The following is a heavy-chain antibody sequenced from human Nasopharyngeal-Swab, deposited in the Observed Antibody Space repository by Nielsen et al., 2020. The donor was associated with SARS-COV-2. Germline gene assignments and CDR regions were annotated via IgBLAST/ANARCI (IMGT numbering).Heavy chain of an antibody. Sequence: GESLKISCGASGFTFSSYSMNWVRQAPGKGLEGVSSISSSSSYIYYADSVKGRFTISRDNAKNSLYLQMNSLRAEDTAVYYCARLPCGGDCYFDAFDIWGQGTMVTVSS. D-gene: IGHD2-21*02. J-gene: IGHJ3*02. CDR1: GFTFSSYS. CDR3: ARLPCGGDCYFDAFDI. CDR2: ISSSSSYI. V-gene: IGHV3-21*01.